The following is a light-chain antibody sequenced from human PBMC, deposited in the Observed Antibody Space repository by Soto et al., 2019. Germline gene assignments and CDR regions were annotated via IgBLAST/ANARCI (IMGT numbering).Light chain of an antibody. CDR2: GAS. Sequence: EIVLMQSPGTLSLSPGQGATLSCRASQSLRRTYIAWYQQKPGQAPRVLIYGASKGATGIPDRFSGSGSGTDFSLTISRLEPEDFAVYYCHQYDNAPQTYGQGTKVDIK. CDR1: QSLRRTY. J-gene: IGKJ2*01. CDR3: HQYDNAPQT. V-gene: IGKV3-20*01.